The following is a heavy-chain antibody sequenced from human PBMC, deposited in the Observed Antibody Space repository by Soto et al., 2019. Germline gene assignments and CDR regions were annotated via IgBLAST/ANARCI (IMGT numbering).Heavy chain of an antibody. V-gene: IGHV4-59*01. J-gene: IGHJ5*02. D-gene: IGHD3-3*01. CDR3: ARCELFLEWSNGGYDP. CDR2: IYYSGST. CDR1: GGSISSYY. Sequence: SETLSLTCTVYGGSISSYYWSWIRQPPGKGLEWIGYIYYSGSTNYNPSLKSRVTISVDTSKNQFSLKLSSVTAADTAVYYCARCELFLEWSNGGYDPWGQGTLVTVSS.